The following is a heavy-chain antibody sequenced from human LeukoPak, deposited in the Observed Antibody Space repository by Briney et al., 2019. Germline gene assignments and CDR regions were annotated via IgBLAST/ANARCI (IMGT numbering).Heavy chain of an antibody. CDR2: IYPGDSDT. V-gene: IGHV5-51*01. CDR3: ARQWGDCSSTSCYSAS. D-gene: IGHD2-2*01. CDR1: GYSFSSYW. Sequence: GESLKISCKGSGYSFSSYWIGWVRQMPGKGLEWMGIIYPGDSDTRYSPSFRGQVTISADKSVSTAYLQWSSLKASDTAMYYCARQWGDCSSTSCYSASWGQGTLVTVSS. J-gene: IGHJ5*02.